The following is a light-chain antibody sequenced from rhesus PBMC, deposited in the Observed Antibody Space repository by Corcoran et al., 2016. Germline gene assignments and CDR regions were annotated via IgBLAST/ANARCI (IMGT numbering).Light chain of an antibody. J-gene: IGKJ4*01. Sequence: DIQMTQSPSSLSASVGDTVTITCRASQGISSYLSWYQQKPGKAPKLLIYKASNLPSGDRSRFSGSGSGTDFTLPISSLRPEDFATYYWQPHNSYPLTFGGGTKVEIK. V-gene: IGKV1-25*01. CDR3: QPHNSYPLT. CDR1: QGISSY. CDR2: KAS.